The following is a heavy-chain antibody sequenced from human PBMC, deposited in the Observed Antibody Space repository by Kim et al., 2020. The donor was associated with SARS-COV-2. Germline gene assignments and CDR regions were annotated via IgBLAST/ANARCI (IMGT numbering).Heavy chain of an antibody. CDR1: GFTFSDYY. V-gene: IGHV3-11*01. CDR3: ARGHSNTGRHTDGSVRRLDN. D-gene: IGHD2-8*02. Sequence: GGSLRLSCAASGFTFSDYYMSWIRQAPGKGLEWIAYLSGAGHTVYYADSVRGRLTISRDNAQNSLFLQMDSLRAEDTAVYFCARGHSNTGRHTDGSVRRLDNWGQGTLVTVAS. CDR2: LSGAGHTV. J-gene: IGHJ4*02.